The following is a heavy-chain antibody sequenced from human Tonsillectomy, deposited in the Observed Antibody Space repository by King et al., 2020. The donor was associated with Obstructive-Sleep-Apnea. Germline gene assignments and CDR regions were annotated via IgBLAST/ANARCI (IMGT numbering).Heavy chain of an antibody. J-gene: IGHJ6*02. CDR3: VREKEESRGMDV. CDR2: IKQDGSEK. CDR1: GFTLSRYW. V-gene: IGHV3-7*03. Sequence: VQLVESGGGSVQPGGSLRLSCAAPGFTLSRYWMSWVRQAPGKGLEGVANIKQDGSEKNYVDSLKGRFTISRDNVKNSLYLHMNSLRADDTALYYCVREKEESRGMDVWGQGTTVTVSS.